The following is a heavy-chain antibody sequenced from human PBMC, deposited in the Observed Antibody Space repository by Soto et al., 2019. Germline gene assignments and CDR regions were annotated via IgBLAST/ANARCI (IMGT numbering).Heavy chain of an antibody. CDR3: ARADRTLVTSYGLDV. D-gene: IGHD2-21*02. Sequence: SETLSLTCAVSGGSFSGFYWTWIRQPPGEGLEWIGEINHSGTTNFNPSLRSRLTISLDSSKKHFSLKLTSMTAADAAVYYCARADRTLVTSYGLDVWGQGNTVTVS. CDR2: INHSGTT. CDR1: GGSFSGFY. J-gene: IGHJ6*02. V-gene: IGHV4-34*01.